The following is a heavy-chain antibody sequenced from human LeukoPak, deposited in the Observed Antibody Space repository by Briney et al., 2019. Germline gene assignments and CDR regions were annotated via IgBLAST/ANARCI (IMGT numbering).Heavy chain of an antibody. V-gene: IGHV1-46*01. Sequence: APVTVSCKASGYTFTSYYMHWVRQAPGQGLEWMGIINPSGGSTSYAQKFQGRVTMTRDTSTSTVYMELSSLRSEDTAVYYCASTSHWNYYDYWGQGTLVTVSS. CDR3: ASTSHWNYYDY. J-gene: IGHJ4*02. D-gene: IGHD1-1*01. CDR2: INPSGGST. CDR1: GYTFTSYY.